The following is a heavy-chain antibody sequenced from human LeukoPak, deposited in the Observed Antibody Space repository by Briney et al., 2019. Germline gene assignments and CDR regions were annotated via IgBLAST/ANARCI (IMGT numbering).Heavy chain of an antibody. D-gene: IGHD1-26*01. Sequence: PGGSLRLSCAASGFTFRSYGMTWVRQAPGKGLDWVSGISGSGARTDYADSVKGWFTISRDNAKNTLYLQMNSLRAEDTAVYYCAKGSREWELLDAFDIWGQGTMVTVSS. V-gene: IGHV3-23*01. CDR2: ISGSGART. CDR1: GFTFRSYG. J-gene: IGHJ3*02. CDR3: AKGSREWELLDAFDI.